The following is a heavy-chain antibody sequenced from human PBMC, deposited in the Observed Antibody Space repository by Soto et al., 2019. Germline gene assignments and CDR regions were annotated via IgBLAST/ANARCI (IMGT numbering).Heavy chain of an antibody. J-gene: IGHJ3*02. Sequence: QLQLQESGPGLVKPSETLSLTCTVSGGSISSSSYYWGWIRQPPGQGLEWIGSIYYSGSTYYNPSLTSRVPRSVDTSKNQFSLKLRSVTAADTAVYYCARHSLRLGELSRQGAFDIWGQGTMVTVSS. V-gene: IGHV4-39*01. CDR3: ARHSLRLGELSRQGAFDI. CDR2: IYYSGST. D-gene: IGHD3-16*02. CDR1: GGSISSSSYY.